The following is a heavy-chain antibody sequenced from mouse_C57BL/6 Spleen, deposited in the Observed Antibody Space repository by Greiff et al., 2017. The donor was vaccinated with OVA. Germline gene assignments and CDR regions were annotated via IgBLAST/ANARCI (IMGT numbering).Heavy chain of an antibody. CDR2: IDPSDSYT. V-gene: IGHV1-50*01. Sequence: QVQLQPPGAELVKPGASVKLSCKASGYTFTSYWMQWVKQRPGKGLEWIGEIDPSDSYTTYNQKFQCKSTCTVDTSPSTAYLQLSSLTAEDSAIYYCARYYDAPSGDYWGQGTSVTVSS. D-gene: IGHD2-4*01. CDR3: ARYYDAPSGDY. J-gene: IGHJ4*01. CDR1: GYTFTSYW.